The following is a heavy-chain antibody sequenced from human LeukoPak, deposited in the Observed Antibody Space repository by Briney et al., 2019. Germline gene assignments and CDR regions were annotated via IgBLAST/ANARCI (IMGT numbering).Heavy chain of an antibody. Sequence: PSGTMSLTCAVYGGSFSGYYWSWIRQPPGKGLEWIGEINHSGSTNYNPSLKSRVTISVDTSKNQFSLKLSSVTAADTAVYYCARGLRYSSGWYGYWGQGTLVTVSS. CDR1: GGSFSGYY. CDR3: ARGLRYSSGWYGY. J-gene: IGHJ4*02. CDR2: INHSGST. V-gene: IGHV4-34*01. D-gene: IGHD6-19*01.